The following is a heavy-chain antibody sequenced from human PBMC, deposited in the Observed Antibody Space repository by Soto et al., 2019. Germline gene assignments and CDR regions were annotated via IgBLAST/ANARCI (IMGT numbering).Heavy chain of an antibody. CDR2: IGTAGDT. CDR3: ARAQYNWNDLED. J-gene: IGHJ4*02. CDR1: GFTFSSYD. V-gene: IGHV3-13*01. D-gene: IGHD1-20*01. Sequence: GGSLRLSCAASGFTFSSYDMHWVRQATGKGLEWVSAIGTAGDTYYPGSVKGRFTISRENARNSLYLQMNSLRAGDTAVYYCARAQYNWNDLEDWGQGTRVTVSS.